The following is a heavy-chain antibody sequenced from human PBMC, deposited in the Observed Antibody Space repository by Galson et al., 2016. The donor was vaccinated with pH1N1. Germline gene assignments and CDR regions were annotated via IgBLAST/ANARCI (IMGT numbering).Heavy chain of an antibody. CDR1: GFTFSHYW. CDR2: IKENGSEK. Sequence: SLRLSCAASGFTFSHYWMSWVRQAPGKGLEWVANIKENGSEKYYLDSVKGRFTISRDNAKHSVSLQLNSLRAEDTAVYYCAGHLFSASESPFEYWGQGAQVTVSS. J-gene: IGHJ4*02. V-gene: IGHV3-7*01. D-gene: IGHD3-10*02. CDR3: AGHLFSASESPFEY.